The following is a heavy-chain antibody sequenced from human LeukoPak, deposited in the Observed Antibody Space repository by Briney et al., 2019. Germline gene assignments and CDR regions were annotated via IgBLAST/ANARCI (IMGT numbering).Heavy chain of an antibody. Sequence: ASVKVSCKASGYTFTDYYIHWVRQAPGQGLEWMGWTNTKNDDTNYAQNFQGRVTLTRNTSISTAYMELSKLTSDDTAVYYCARRGSGYGYDYWGQGTLVTVSS. CDR1: GYTFTDYY. CDR2: TNTKNDDT. CDR3: ARRGSGYGYDY. V-gene: IGHV1-2*02. J-gene: IGHJ4*02. D-gene: IGHD5-18*01.